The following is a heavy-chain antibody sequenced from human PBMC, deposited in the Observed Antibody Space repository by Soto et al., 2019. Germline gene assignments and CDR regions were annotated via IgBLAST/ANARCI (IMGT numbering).Heavy chain of an antibody. CDR2: IYTGGKT. D-gene: IGHD4-17*01. CDR1: GFTVSSNY. CDR3: ARDSGGYGDYTT. Sequence: DVQLVESGGGLVQPGGSLRLSCAASGFTVSSNYINWVRQAPGKGLEWVSIIYTGGKTYYADSVKGRFTIARDNSKNTVYLQMNSLRAEDTAVYYGARDSGGYGDYTTWGQGTLVTVYS. V-gene: IGHV3-66*01. J-gene: IGHJ5*02.